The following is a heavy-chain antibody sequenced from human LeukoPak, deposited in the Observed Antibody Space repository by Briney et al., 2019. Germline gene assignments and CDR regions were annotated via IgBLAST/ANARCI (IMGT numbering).Heavy chain of an antibody. CDR2: IYYSGST. CDR1: GGSISSYY. Sequence: PSETQSLTCTGSGGSISSYYWSWIRQPPGKGLEWIGHIYYSGSTNYNPSLKSRVTISVDTSKNQFSLKLSSVTAPDTVVYYCARAKRATVTTSHYYYGMDVWGQGTTVTVSS. CDR3: ARAKRATVTTSHYYYGMDV. V-gene: IGHV4-59*01. D-gene: IGHD4-17*01. J-gene: IGHJ6*02.